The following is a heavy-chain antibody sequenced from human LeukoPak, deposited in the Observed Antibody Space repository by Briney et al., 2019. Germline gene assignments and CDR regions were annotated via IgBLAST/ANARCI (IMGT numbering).Heavy chain of an antibody. Sequence: SGGSLRLSCAASGFTFSSYWMHWVRQAPGKGLEWVSSISISSSYIYYADLVKGRFTISRDNAKNSLYLQMNSLRAEDTAVYYCARGPQKNGHSSGYPGYFDFWGQGTLVTVSS. V-gene: IGHV3-21*01. CDR1: GFTFSSYW. J-gene: IGHJ4*02. CDR2: ISISSSYI. D-gene: IGHD3-22*01. CDR3: ARGPQKNGHSSGYPGYFDF.